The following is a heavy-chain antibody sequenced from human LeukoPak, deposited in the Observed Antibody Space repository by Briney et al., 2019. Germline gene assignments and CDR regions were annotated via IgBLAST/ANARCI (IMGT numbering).Heavy chain of an antibody. CDR2: INPNSGST. J-gene: IGHJ4*02. CDR1: GYTFTGYH. Sequence: ASVKVSCKASGYTFTGYHMNWVRQAPGQGLEWMGWINPNSGSTNYAQRFQGRVTMTRDTSISTAYMELSRLRSDDTAVYYCARDRVLRYFDWTQIDYWGQGTLVTVSS. CDR3: ARDRVLRYFDWTQIDY. D-gene: IGHD3-9*01. V-gene: IGHV1-2*02.